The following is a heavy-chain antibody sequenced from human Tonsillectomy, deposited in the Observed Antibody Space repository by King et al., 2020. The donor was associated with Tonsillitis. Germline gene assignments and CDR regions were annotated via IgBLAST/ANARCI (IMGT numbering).Heavy chain of an antibody. CDR1: GFTFSSST. D-gene: IGHD3-22*01. CDR3: ASDNYYDSDAFDI. J-gene: IGHJ3*02. Sequence: LVESGGGLVQPGGSLKLSCAASGFTFSSSTMNLVRQAPGKGLEWVSYISSSSSTIYYADSVKGRFTISRDNAKNSLYLQMNSLRDEDTAVYYCASDNYYDSDAFDIWGQGTMVTVSS. V-gene: IGHV3-48*02. CDR2: ISSSSSTI.